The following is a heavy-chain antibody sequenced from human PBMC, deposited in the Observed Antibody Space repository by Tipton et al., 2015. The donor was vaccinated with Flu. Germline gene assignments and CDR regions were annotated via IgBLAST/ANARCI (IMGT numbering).Heavy chain of an antibody. Sequence: QLVQSGPEVKKPGASVRVSCKASGYSFEISGISWVRQAPGQGLEWIGYFYDSGSTNYNPSLKSRVTISVDTSKNQFFLRLTSVTAADTAVYYCARHRVGLAVAGVDFWGQGTPVTVSS. V-gene: IGHV4-59*08. D-gene: IGHD6-19*01. CDR2: FYDSGST. J-gene: IGHJ4*02. CDR1: GYSFEISG. CDR3: ARHRVGLAVAGVDF.